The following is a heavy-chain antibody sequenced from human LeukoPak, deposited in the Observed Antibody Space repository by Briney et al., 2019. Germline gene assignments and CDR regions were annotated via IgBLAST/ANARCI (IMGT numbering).Heavy chain of an antibody. J-gene: IGHJ3*02. Sequence: GGSLRLSCAASGFTFTDYGMNWVRQAPGKGLEWVSSISSSSPYIYYADSIKGRFTISRDNAKNSLYLQMNSLRAEDTAVYYCASLVEATMVRGVIHDIWGQGTMVTVSS. CDR1: GFTFTDYG. D-gene: IGHD3-10*01. CDR2: ISSSSPYI. CDR3: ASLVEATMVRGVIHDI. V-gene: IGHV3-21*01.